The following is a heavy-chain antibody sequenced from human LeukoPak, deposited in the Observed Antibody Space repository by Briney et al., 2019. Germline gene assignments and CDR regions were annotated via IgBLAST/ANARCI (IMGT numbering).Heavy chain of an antibody. D-gene: IGHD3-16*01. Sequence: SETLSLTCTVSGGSISSSSYCWGWIRQPPGKGLEWIGNVYYSGSTYYNPSLKSRVTISVDTSRNQFSLKLNSVTAADTAVYYCARAMGGPRAFDIWGQGTMVTVSS. CDR1: GGSISSSSYC. J-gene: IGHJ3*02. CDR2: VYYSGST. CDR3: ARAMGGPRAFDI. V-gene: IGHV4-39*01.